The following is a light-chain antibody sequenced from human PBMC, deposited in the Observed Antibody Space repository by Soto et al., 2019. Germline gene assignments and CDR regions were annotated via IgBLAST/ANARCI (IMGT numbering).Light chain of an antibody. CDR2: RAS. CDR3: QQYGSSPLT. CDR1: QSVSSSY. Sequence: IVLTQSRGTLSLSPGERATLSCRASQSVSSSYLAWYQQKPGQAPKVLIYRASSRATGIPDRFSGSGSGTDFTLTISRLEPEDFAVYYCQQYGSSPLTFGGGTKVDIK. V-gene: IGKV3-20*01. J-gene: IGKJ4*01.